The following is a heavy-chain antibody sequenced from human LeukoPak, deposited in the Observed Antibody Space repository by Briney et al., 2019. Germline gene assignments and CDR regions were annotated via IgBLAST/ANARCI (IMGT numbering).Heavy chain of an antibody. CDR2: INAGNGNT. V-gene: IGHV1-3*01. J-gene: IGHJ4*02. CDR1: GDTFTSYA. Sequence: ASVKVSCKASGDTFTSYAMHWVRQAPGQRLEWMGWINAGNGNTKYSQKFQGRVTITRDTSASTAYMELSSLRSEDTAVYYCATLGMITFGGVIAPGDYWGQGTLVTVSS. D-gene: IGHD3-16*02. CDR3: ATLGMITFGGVIAPGDY.